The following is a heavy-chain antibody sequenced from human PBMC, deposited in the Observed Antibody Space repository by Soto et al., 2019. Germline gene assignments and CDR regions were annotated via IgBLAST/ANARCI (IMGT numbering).Heavy chain of an antibody. CDR2: ISYDGSNK. J-gene: IGHJ3*02. CDR1: GFTFSNYA. D-gene: IGHD2-8*01. Sequence: QVQLVESGGGVVQPGTSLRLSCAASGFTFSNYAMHWVRQAPGKGLEWVAVISYDGSNKYYGDSGKGRFTISRDNSKKPLYLQMSSLRSEDTAVYYCATLNMVYVGFTVLDIWGQGTVVTVSS. CDR3: ATLNMVYVGFTVLDI. V-gene: IGHV3-30*03.